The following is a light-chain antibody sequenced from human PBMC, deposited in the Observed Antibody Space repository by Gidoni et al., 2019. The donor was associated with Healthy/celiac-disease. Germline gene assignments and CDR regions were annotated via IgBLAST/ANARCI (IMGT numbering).Light chain of an antibody. J-gene: IGLJ3*02. CDR1: SSNIGAGYD. CDR3: QSYDSSLSKV. CDR2: GAN. Sequence: QSVLTQPPSVSGAPGQRVTISCAGSSSNIGAGYDVHWYQQFPGNAPKLLIYGANNRPSGVPDRFSGSKSGTSASLAISGLQPEDEADYYCQSYDSSLSKVFGGGTKVTVL. V-gene: IGLV1-40*01.